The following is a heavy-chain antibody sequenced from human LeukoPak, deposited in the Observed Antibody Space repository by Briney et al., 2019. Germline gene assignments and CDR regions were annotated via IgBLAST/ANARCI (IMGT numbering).Heavy chain of an antibody. J-gene: IGHJ4*02. CDR1: GFRFNNYW. Sequence: GGSLRLSCAASGFRFNNYWMTWVRQVPGKGLEWVANIKQDGSEKYYVASVKGRFTISRDNARNSLYLQMNSLRAEDTAVYYCARGYFDWLPHFDYWGQGTLVTVSS. CDR2: IKQDGSEK. CDR3: ARGYFDWLPHFDY. D-gene: IGHD3-9*01. V-gene: IGHV3-7*01.